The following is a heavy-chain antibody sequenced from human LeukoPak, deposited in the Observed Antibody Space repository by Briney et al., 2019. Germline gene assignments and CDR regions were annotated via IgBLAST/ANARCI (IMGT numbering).Heavy chain of an antibody. Sequence: GGSLRLSCAASGFTFSTYAMSWVRQAPGKGLEWVSLIGGSDGKTRYADSVKGRFTISRDNSKNTLYLEMNSLRAEDTAVYYWAKDSSSYDWGYMDVWGKGTTVTISS. V-gene: IGHV3-23*01. J-gene: IGHJ6*03. CDR1: GFTFSTYA. CDR2: IGGSDGKT. D-gene: IGHD3-22*01. CDR3: AKDSSSYDWGYMDV.